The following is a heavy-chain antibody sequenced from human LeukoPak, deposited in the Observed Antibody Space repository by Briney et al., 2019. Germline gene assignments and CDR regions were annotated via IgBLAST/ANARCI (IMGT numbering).Heavy chain of an antibody. CDR1: GFNFDNFA. CDR2: IRYDGSNK. J-gene: IGHJ4*02. CDR3: AKGDVLLWFGPDY. Sequence: GKSLTLSCVVSGFNFDNFAMHWVRQPLGKGLEWVAFIRYDGSNKYYADSVKGRFTISRDNSKNTLYLQMNSLRAEDTAVYYCAKGDVLLWFGPDYWGQGTLVTVSS. V-gene: IGHV3-30*02. D-gene: IGHD3-10*01.